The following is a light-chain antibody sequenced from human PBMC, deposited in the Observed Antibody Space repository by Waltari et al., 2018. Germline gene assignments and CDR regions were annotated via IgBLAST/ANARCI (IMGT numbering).Light chain of an antibody. CDR1: SSGGGGYNY. Sequence: QSALTQPASVSGTRGQSITISCTGTSSGGGGYNYVAWYQQHPGKAPKPLIYEVSNRPSGVSIRFSGSKSGNTASLTISGLQAEDEGHYYCNSYTSSSTLVFGGGTKLTVL. V-gene: IGLV2-14*01. J-gene: IGLJ3*02. CDR2: EVS. CDR3: NSYTSSSTLV.